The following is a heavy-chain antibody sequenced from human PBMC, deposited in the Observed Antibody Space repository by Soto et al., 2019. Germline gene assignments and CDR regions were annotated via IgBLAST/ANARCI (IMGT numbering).Heavy chain of an antibody. Sequence: PGGSLRLSCAASGFTFSSYGMHWVRQAPGKGLEWVAVISYDGSNKYYADSVKGRFTISRDNSKNTLYLQMNSLRAEDTAVYYCAKDRVAAADFFYYWSQGTLVTVSS. J-gene: IGHJ4*02. CDR2: ISYDGSNK. V-gene: IGHV3-30*18. CDR1: GFTFSSYG. CDR3: AKDRVAAADFFYY. D-gene: IGHD6-13*01.